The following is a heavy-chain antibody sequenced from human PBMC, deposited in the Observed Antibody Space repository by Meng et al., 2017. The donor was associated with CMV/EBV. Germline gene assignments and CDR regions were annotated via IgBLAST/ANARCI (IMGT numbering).Heavy chain of an antibody. V-gene: IGHV4-61*01. CDR2: IYYSGST. CDR3: ARSGIVGATVGAFDI. D-gene: IGHD1-26*01. CDR1: GGSVSSGSYY. Sequence: GSLRLSCTVSGGSVSSGSYYWSWIRQPPGKGLEWIGYIYYSGSTNYNPSLKSRVTISVDTSKNQFSLKLSSETAADTAVYYCARSGIVGATVGAFDIWGQGTMVTVSS. J-gene: IGHJ3*02.